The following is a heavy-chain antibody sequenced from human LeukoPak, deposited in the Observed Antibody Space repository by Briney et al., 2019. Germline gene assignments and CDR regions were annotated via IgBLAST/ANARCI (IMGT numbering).Heavy chain of an antibody. D-gene: IGHD2-2*01. CDR2: IYYSGST. J-gene: IGHJ4*02. V-gene: IGHV4-30-4*01. CDR3: ARTIVVPAAMFDY. Sequence: SETLSLTCTVCGGSISSGDYYWSWIRQPPGKGLEWIGYIYYSGSTYYNPSLKSRATISVDTSKNQFSLKLSSVTAADTAVYYCARTIVVPAAMFDYWGQGTLVTVSS. CDR1: GGSISSGDYY.